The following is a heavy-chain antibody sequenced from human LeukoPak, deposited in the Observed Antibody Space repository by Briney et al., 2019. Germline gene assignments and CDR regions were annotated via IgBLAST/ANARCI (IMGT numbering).Heavy chain of an antibody. CDR2: INPNSGGT. J-gene: IGHJ6*03. CDR3: ARDRGYYDSSGYYGYYYYYYMDV. Sequence: ASVKVSCKASGYTFTGYYMHWVRQAPGQGLEWMGWINPNSGGTNYAQKFQGRVTMTRDTSISTAYVELSRLRSDDTAVYYCARDRGYYDSSGYYGYYYYYYMDVWGKGTTVTVSS. D-gene: IGHD3-22*01. V-gene: IGHV1-2*02. CDR1: GYTFTGYY.